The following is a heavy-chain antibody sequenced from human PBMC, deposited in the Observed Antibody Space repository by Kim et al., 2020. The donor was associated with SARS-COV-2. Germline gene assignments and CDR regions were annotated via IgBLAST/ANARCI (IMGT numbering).Heavy chain of an antibody. V-gene: IGHV4-38-2*02. J-gene: IGHJ3*02. CDR1: GYSISSGYY. CDR3: AREGYDSSGYAFDI. D-gene: IGHD3-22*01. CDR2: IYHSGST. Sequence: SETLSLTCTVSGYSISSGYYWGWIRQPPGKGLEWIGSIYHSGSTYYNPSLKSRVTISVDTSKNQYSLKLSSVTAADTAVYYCAREGYDSSGYAFDIWGQGTMVTVSS.